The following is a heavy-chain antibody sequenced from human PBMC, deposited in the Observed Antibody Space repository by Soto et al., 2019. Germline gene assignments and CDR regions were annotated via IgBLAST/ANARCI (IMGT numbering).Heavy chain of an antibody. V-gene: IGHV4-59*01. CDR2: IYYSGST. CDR3: ARMRNILTGYPGRFDY. CDR1: GGSISSYY. J-gene: IGHJ4*02. D-gene: IGHD3-9*01. Sequence: PSETLSLTCTVSGGSISSYYWSWIRQPPGKGLEWIGYIYYSGSTNYNPSLKSRVTISVDTSKNQFSLKLSSVTAADTAVYYCARMRNILTGYPGRFDYRGQGTLVTVSS.